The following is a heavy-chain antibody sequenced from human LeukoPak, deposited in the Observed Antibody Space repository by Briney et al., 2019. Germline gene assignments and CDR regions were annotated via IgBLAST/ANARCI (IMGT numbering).Heavy chain of an antibody. V-gene: IGHV3-9*03. Sequence: GGSLRLSCAASGFTFSSYSMNWVRQAPGKGLEWVSGISWNSGSIGYADSVKGRFTISRDNAKNSLYLQMNSLRAEDMALYYCAKDISPNYYDSSGYSTAGAFDIWGQGTMVTVSS. D-gene: IGHD3-22*01. CDR3: AKDISPNYYDSSGYSTAGAFDI. CDR2: ISWNSGSI. J-gene: IGHJ3*02. CDR1: GFTFSSYS.